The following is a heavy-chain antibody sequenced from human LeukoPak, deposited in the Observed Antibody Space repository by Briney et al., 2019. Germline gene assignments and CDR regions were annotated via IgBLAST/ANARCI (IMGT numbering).Heavy chain of an antibody. CDR2: INHSGST. CDR1: GESFGGYY. D-gene: IGHD1-26*01. Sequence: SETLSLTCAVYGESFGGYYWSWIRQPPGKGLEWIGEINHSGSTNYNPSLKSRVTISVDTSKNQFSLKLSSVTAADTAVYYCARGEGIVGATFHYWGQGTLVTVSS. V-gene: IGHV4-34*01. CDR3: ARGEGIVGATFHY. J-gene: IGHJ4*02.